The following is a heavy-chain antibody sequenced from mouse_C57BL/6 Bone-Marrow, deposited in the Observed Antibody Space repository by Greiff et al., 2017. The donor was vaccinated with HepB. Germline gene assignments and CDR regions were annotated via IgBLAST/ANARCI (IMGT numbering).Heavy chain of an antibody. CDR3: ARSPRGDYSLYYFDD. CDR2: INPNNGGT. CDR1: GYTFTDYN. J-gene: IGHJ2*01. Sequence: VQLQQSGPELVKPGASVKIPCKASGYTFTDYNMDWVKQSHGKSLEWIGDINPNNGGTIYNQKFKGKATLTVDKSSSTAYMELRSLTSEDTAVYYCARSPRGDYSLYYFDDWGQGTTLTVSS. D-gene: IGHD1-1*01. V-gene: IGHV1-18*01.